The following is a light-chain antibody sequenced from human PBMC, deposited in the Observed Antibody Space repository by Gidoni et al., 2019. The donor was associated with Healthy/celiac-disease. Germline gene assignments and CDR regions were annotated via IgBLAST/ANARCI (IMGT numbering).Light chain of an antibody. Sequence: SSDLTQPPSVSVSPGQTARITCSGDALPKQYAYWYQQKPGQAPVLVIYKDSERPSGIPERVSGSSSGTTVTLTSSGVQAEDEADYYCQAADSSGTSYVFGTGTKVT. J-gene: IGLJ1*01. CDR1: ALPKQY. V-gene: IGLV3-25*03. CDR3: QAADSSGTSYV. CDR2: KDS.